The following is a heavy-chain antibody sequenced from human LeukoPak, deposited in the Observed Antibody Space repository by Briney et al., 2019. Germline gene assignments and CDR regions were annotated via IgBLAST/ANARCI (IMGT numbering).Heavy chain of an antibody. D-gene: IGHD3-22*01. CDR3: ARDSSYDSSGYYQHDAFDI. J-gene: IGHJ3*02. CDR1: GGSISSYY. V-gene: IGHV4-4*07. Sequence: KPSETLSLTCTVSGGSISSYYWSWIRQPAGKGLEWVGRIYTSGSTNYNPSLKSRVTMSVDTSKNQFSLKLSSVTAADTAVYYCARDSSYDSSGYYQHDAFDIWGQGTMVTVSS. CDR2: IYTSGST.